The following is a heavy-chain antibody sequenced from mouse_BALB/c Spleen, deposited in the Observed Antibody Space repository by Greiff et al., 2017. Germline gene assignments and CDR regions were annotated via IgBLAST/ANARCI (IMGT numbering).Heavy chain of an antibody. J-gene: IGHJ4*01. CDR3: TREDGNYDGDY. CDR1: GYTFTSYY. D-gene: IGHD2-1*01. CDR2: INPSNGGT. Sequence: VQLQQSGAELVKPGASVKLSCKASGYTFTSYYMYWVKQRPGQGLEWIGEINPSNGGTNFNEKFKSKATLTVDKSSSTAYMQLSSLTSEDSAVYYCTREDGNYDGDYWGQGTSVTVSS. V-gene: IGHV1S81*02.